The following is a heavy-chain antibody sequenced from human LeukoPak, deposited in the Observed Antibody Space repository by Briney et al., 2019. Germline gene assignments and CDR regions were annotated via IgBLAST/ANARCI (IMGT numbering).Heavy chain of an antibody. Sequence: PSETLSLTCTVSGGSISNYYWSWIRQPPGKGLEWIGRIYTSGSTNYNPSLKSRVTMSVDTSKNQFSLKLSSVTAADTAVYYCARGFYYASGSYNFDYWGQGTLVTVSS. J-gene: IGHJ4*02. D-gene: IGHD3-10*01. CDR1: GGSISNYY. CDR2: IYTSGST. V-gene: IGHV4-4*07. CDR3: ARGFYYASGSYNFDY.